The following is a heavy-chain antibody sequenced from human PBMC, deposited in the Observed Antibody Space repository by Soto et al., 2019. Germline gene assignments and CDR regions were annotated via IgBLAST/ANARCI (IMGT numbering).Heavy chain of an antibody. V-gene: IGHV1-18*01. D-gene: IGHD1-1*01. CDR2: ISAHNGNT. J-gene: IGHJ4*02. Sequence: QVHLVQSGAEVKKPGASVKVSCKGSGYTFTSYGITWVRQAPGQGLEWMGWISAHNGNTDYAQKLQGRVTVTRDTSWSTAYMELRSLSSDDTAVYYCARGRYGDYWGQGALVTVSS. CDR3: ARGRYGDY. CDR1: GYTFTSYG.